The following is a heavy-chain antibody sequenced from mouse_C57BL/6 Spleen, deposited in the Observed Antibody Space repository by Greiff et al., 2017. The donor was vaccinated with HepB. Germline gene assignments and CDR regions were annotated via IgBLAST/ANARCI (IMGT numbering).Heavy chain of an antibody. CDR1: GFTFSDYG. Sequence: EVKVVESGGGLVKPGGSLKLSCAASGFTFSDYGMHWVRQAPEKGLEWVAYISSGSSTIYYADTVKGRFTLSRDNAKNTMFLQMTSLRSEATAMYYCARPKLGRVSYAMDYWGQGTSVTVSS. CDR2: ISSGSSTI. V-gene: IGHV5-17*01. D-gene: IGHD4-1*01. J-gene: IGHJ4*01. CDR3: ARPKLGRVSYAMDY.